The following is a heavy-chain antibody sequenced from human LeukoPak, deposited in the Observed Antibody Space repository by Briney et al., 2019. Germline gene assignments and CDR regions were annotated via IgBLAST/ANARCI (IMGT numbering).Heavy chain of an antibody. CDR2: MNPNSGNT. CDR3: ARVEQWLVQGYYYYMDV. Sequence: GASVKVSCKASGYTFISYDINWVRQATGQGLEWMGWMNPNSGNTGYAQKFQGRVTMTRNTSISTAYMELSSLRSEDTAVYYCARVEQWLVQGYYYYMDVWGKGTTVTVSS. V-gene: IGHV1-8*01. J-gene: IGHJ6*03. D-gene: IGHD6-19*01. CDR1: GYTFISYD.